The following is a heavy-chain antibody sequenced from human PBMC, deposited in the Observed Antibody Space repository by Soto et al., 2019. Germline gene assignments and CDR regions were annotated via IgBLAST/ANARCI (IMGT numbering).Heavy chain of an antibody. V-gene: IGHV3-30*03. D-gene: IGHD2-8*01. CDR1: GFTFSSYG. J-gene: IGHJ4*02. Sequence: PGGSLRLSCAASGFTFSSYGFQWVRQAPGKGLEWVTLMSHDGSKTVYADSVKGRFTISRDNSRNTLYLQMNSLKDEDTAVYYCASGQCGTNCYIFEYWGQGTLVTVSS. CDR2: MSHDGSKT. CDR3: ASGQCGTNCYIFEY.